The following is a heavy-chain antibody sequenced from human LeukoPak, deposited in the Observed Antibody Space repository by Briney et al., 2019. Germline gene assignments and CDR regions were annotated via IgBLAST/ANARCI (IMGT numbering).Heavy chain of an antibody. CDR2: INHRGST. Sequence: PSETLSLTCAVYGGSFSGYYWSWIRQPPGKGLEWIGEINHRGSTNYNPSLKSRVTMSIDTSKNQFSLKLSSVTAADTGLYYCARGIDSNGYQLKGFGPWGQGTLVTVSS. CDR3: ARGIDSNGYQLKGFGP. D-gene: IGHD3-22*01. J-gene: IGHJ5*02. CDR1: GGSFSGYY. V-gene: IGHV4-34*01.